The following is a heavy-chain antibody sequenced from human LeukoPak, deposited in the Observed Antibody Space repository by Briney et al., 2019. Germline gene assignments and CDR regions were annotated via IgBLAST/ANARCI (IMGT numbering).Heavy chain of an antibody. J-gene: IGHJ6*02. Sequence: SETLSLTCTVSGGSISSYYRSWIRQPPGKGLEWIGYIYYSGSTNYNPSLKSRVTISVDTSKNQFSLKLSSVTAADTAVYYCARASLSGSTSSDYYYGMDVWGQGTTVTVSS. D-gene: IGHD2-2*01. V-gene: IGHV4-59*01. CDR2: IYYSGST. CDR3: ARASLSGSTSSDYYYGMDV. CDR1: GGSISSYY.